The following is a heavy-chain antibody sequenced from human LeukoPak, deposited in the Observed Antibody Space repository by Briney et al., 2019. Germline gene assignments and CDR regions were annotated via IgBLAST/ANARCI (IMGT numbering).Heavy chain of an antibody. CDR2: IYPHSGGT. CDR1: GYTFTGYY. V-gene: IGHV1-2*06. Sequence: GASVKVSCKASGYTFTGYYMHWVRQAPGQGLEWMGRIYPHSGGTIYAQKFQGRVTMTRDTSISTADMELSSLRSDDTAVYYCARDHAFDGDNWFDPWGQGTLVTVSS. D-gene: IGHD3-10*01. CDR3: ARDHAFDGDNWFDP. J-gene: IGHJ5*02.